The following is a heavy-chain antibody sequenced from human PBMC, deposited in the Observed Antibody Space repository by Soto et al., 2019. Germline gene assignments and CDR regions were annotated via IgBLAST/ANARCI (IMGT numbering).Heavy chain of an antibody. CDR3: ARHRGYYGSGSYSEYNWFDP. CDR1: GGSISSISYY. V-gene: IGHV4-39*01. J-gene: IGHJ5*02. CDR2: IYYSGST. Sequence: SETLSLTCTVSGGSISSISYYWGWIRQPPGKGLEWIGSIYYSGSTYYNPSLKSRVTISVDTSKNQFSLKLSSVTAADTAVYYCARHRGYYGSGSYSEYNWFDPWGQGTLVTVSS. D-gene: IGHD3-10*01.